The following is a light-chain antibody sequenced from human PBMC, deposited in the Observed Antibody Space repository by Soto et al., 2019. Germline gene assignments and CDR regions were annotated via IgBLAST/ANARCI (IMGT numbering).Light chain of an antibody. CDR1: NSDVGGYNY. Sequence: QSALTQPASVSGSPGQSVTISCTGTNSDVGGYNYVSWYQQHPGKVPQLMIYDVNNRPSGVSNRFSGSKSGNTASLTISGLQAEDEADYYCSSYTSSSTVIFGGGTKLTVL. J-gene: IGLJ2*01. CDR2: DVN. V-gene: IGLV2-14*03. CDR3: SSYTSSSTVI.